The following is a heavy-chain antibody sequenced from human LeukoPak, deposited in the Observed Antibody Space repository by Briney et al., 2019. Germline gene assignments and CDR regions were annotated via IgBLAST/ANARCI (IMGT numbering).Heavy chain of an antibody. CDR3: ARDQYYYGSGSPWDY. CDR2: INWNGGST. V-gene: IGHV3-20*04. CDR1: GFTFDDYG. D-gene: IGHD3-10*01. J-gene: IGHJ4*02. Sequence: GGSLKLSCAASGFTFDDYGMSWVRQAPGKGLEWVSGINWNGGSTGYADSVKGRFTISRDNAKNSLYLQMNSLRAEDTAVYYCARDQYYYGSGSPWDYWGQGTLVTVSS.